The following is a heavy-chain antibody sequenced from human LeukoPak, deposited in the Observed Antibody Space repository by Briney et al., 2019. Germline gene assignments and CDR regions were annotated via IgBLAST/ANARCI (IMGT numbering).Heavy chain of an antibody. CDR2: INPQKRDT. D-gene: IGHD4/OR15-4a*01. J-gene: IGHJ6*02. V-gene: IGHV1-18*01. Sequence: ASVKVSCKASGYTFSSYGINWVRLAPGRLPEWMASINPQKRDTHYAQNLQGRVTVTAGTSTNTAYMELRSLRSDDTAIYYCARRKYGADYNGMDVWGQGTTVTASS. CDR1: GYTFSSYG. CDR3: ARRKYGADYNGMDV.